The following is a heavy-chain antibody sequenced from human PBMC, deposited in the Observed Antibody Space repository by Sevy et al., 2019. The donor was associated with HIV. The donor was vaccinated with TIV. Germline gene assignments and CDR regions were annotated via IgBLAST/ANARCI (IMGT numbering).Heavy chain of an antibody. Sequence: GGSLRLSCAASGFTFSNVWMSWVRQAPGKGLEWVGRIKSKTDGGTTDYAAPVKGRFTISRDDSKNTLYLQMNSLKTEDTAVYYCTTDTPRYPGPYNWFDPWGQGTLVTVSS. J-gene: IGHJ5*02. V-gene: IGHV3-15*01. CDR2: IKSKTDGGTT. CDR1: GFTFSNVW. CDR3: TTDTPRYPGPYNWFDP. D-gene: IGHD2-15*01.